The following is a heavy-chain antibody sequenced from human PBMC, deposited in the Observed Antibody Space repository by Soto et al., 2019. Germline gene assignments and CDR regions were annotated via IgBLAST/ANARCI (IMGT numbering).Heavy chain of an antibody. CDR3: ARALPPVDY. Sequence: QVQLVQSGAEVKKPGASVKVSCKASGYTFSSYFISWVRQAPGQGLEWMGWISAYNGNTNYAQNLQGRVTMTTATSTRTAYMELRRLRSDNTAVYYYARALPPVDYWGQGSLVTVSS. V-gene: IGHV1-18*01. CDR2: ISAYNGNT. J-gene: IGHJ4*02. CDR1: GYTFSSYF.